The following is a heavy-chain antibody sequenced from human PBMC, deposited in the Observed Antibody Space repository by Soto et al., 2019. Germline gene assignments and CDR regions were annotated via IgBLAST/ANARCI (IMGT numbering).Heavy chain of an antibody. V-gene: IGHV4-61*01. CDR1: GGSVSSGSYY. CDR3: ARGEYYDFWSGYSAPFDP. J-gene: IGHJ5*02. CDR2: IYYSGST. D-gene: IGHD3-3*01. Sequence: NPSETLSLTCTVSGGSVSSGSYYWSWIRQPPGKGLEWIGYIYYSGSTNYNPSLKSRVTISVDTSKNQFSLKLSSVTAADTAVYYCARGEYYDFWSGYSAPFDPWGQGTLVTVSS.